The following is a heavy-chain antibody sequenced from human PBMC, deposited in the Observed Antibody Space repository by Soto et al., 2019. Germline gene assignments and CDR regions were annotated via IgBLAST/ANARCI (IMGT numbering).Heavy chain of an antibody. Sequence: PSETLSLTCTVSGGSISSYYWSWIRQPAGKGLEWIGRIYTSGSTNYNPSLKSRVTMSVDTSKNQFSLKLSSVTAADTAVYYCAREYYYDSSGYPAFDPWGQGTLVTVS. V-gene: IGHV4-4*07. CDR1: GGSISSYY. CDR3: AREYYYDSSGYPAFDP. D-gene: IGHD3-22*01. J-gene: IGHJ5*02. CDR2: IYTSGST.